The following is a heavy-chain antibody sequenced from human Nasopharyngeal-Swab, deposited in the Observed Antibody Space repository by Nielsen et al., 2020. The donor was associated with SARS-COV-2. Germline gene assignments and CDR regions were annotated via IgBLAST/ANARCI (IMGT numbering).Heavy chain of an antibody. Sequence: ASVKVSCKASGYTFNTCYMHWVRQVPGQGLEWLGVLDPTNGGTTYAQRFQGRVTMTRNTSTTTVYMEVSSLRSDNTALYYCGRGGPVTTSSYYYHYGMAVWGPWPSVTVSS. D-gene: IGHD1-1*01. J-gene: IGHJ6*02. V-gene: IGHV1-46*03. CDR1: GYTFNTCY. CDR2: LDPTNGGT. CDR3: GRGGPVTTSSYYYHYGMAV.